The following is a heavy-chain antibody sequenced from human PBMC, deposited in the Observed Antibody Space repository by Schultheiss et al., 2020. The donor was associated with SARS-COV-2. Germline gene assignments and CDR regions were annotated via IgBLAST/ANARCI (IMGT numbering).Heavy chain of an antibody. Sequence: TLSLTCTVSGGSISSGSYYWAWIRQPPGKGLEWIGYISHSGYINYNPSLKSRVTISANTSKNQFSLKLTSVTAADTAVYYCARRRDWNDVFDYWGQGTLVTVSS. D-gene: IGHD1-1*01. V-gene: IGHV4-61*05. CDR2: ISHSGYI. J-gene: IGHJ4*02. CDR1: GGSISSGSYY. CDR3: ARRRDWNDVFDY.